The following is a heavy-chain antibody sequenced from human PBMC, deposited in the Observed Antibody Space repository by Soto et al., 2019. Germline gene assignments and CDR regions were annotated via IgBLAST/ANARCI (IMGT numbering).Heavy chain of an antibody. Sequence: GGSLRLSCAASGFTFSSYAMSWVRQAPGKGLEWVSAISGSGGSTYYADSVKGRFTISRDNSTNTLYLQMNSMRAEDTAVYYCAKVNGGPTLTRNYQLTFDYWGQGTLVTVSS. V-gene: IGHV3-23*01. D-gene: IGHD4-17*01. CDR2: ISGSGGST. J-gene: IGHJ4*02. CDR1: GFTFSSYA. CDR3: AKVNGGPTLTRNYQLTFDY.